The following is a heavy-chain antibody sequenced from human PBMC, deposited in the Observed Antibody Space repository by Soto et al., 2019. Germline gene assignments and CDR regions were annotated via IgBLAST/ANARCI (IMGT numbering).Heavy chain of an antibody. CDR1: GFTFSSYW. CDR2: INSDGSST. D-gene: IGHD5-18*01. V-gene: IGHV3-74*01. CDR3: ARGKQLKEASGNDY. J-gene: IGHJ4*02. Sequence: GGSLRLSCAASGFTFSSYWMHWVRQAPGKGLVWVSRINSDGSSTSYADSVKGRFTISRDNVKNTLYLQMNSLRAEDTAVYYSARGKQLKEASGNDYWGQGTLVTVYS.